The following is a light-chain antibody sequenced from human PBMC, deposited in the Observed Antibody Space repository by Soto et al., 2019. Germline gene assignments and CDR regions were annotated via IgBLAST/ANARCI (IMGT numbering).Light chain of an antibody. J-gene: IGLJ3*02. V-gene: IGLV2-14*03. CDR1: SSDVGGYDY. Sequence: QSALTQPASGSGCPGQSITFSCTGTSSDVGGYDYVSWYQHHPGKAPKLMIFDVSDRPSGVSSRFSGSKSGNTASLTISGLQAEDEAFYYCSSYTSSSTRVFGGGTKATVL. CDR2: DVS. CDR3: SSYTSSSTRV.